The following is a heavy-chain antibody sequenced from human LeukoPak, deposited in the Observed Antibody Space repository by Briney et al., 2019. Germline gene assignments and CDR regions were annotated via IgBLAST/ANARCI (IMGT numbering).Heavy chain of an antibody. CDR2: IYPGDSDT. Sequence: GESLKISCKGSGYSFTSYWIGWVRQMPGKGLEWMGIIYPGDSDTRYSPSFQGQVTISADKSISTAYLQWSSLKASDTAMYYCARQACGSGGSCYSFYMDVWGKGTTVTVSS. CDR1: GYSFTSYW. J-gene: IGHJ6*03. CDR3: ARQACGSGGSCYSFYMDV. D-gene: IGHD2-15*01. V-gene: IGHV5-51*01.